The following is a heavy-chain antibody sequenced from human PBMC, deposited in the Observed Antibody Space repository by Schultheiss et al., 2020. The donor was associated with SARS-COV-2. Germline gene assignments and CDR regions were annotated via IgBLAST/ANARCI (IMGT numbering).Heavy chain of an antibody. CDR3: ARATRGGYNSGTFDF. CDR2: ISYDGGEK. J-gene: IGHJ4*02. CDR1: GFTFSSYA. D-gene: IGHD2-15*01. V-gene: IGHV3-30-3*01. Sequence: GGSLRLSCAASGFTFSSYAMSWVRQAPGKGLEWVAVISYDGGEKYYADSVKGRFTISRDNSKNTLYLQMNSLRAEDTAVYYCARATRGGYNSGTFDFWGRGTLVTVSS.